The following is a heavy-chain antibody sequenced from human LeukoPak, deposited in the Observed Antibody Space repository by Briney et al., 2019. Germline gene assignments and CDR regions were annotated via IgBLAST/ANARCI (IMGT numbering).Heavy chain of an antibody. CDR1: GFTFSSYG. D-gene: IGHD3-10*01. V-gene: IGHV3-30*02. CDR2: IQYDGSNK. J-gene: IGHJ4*02. Sequence: GGSLRLSCAASGFTFSSYGMHWVRQAPGKGLEWVAFIQYDGSNKYYADSVKGRFTISRDNSKNTVYLQMNSLRTEDTAVYYCARSLTMVRAYDYWGQGTLVTVSS. CDR3: ARSLTMVRAYDY.